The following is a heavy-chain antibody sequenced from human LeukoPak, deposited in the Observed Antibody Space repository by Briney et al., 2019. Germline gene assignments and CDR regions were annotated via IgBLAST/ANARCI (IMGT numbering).Heavy chain of an antibody. D-gene: IGHD4-17*01. CDR2: IFYSGST. Sequence: PSETLSLTCIVSGVSLNNYYWTWIRQPPGKGLEWIGYIFYSGSTNYNPSLKGRVTISIDTSKNQFSLKLNSVTTADTAVYYCAKGYGDYESNWFDPWGQGTLVTVSS. J-gene: IGHJ5*02. CDR1: GVSLNNYY. V-gene: IGHV4-59*01. CDR3: AKGYGDYESNWFDP.